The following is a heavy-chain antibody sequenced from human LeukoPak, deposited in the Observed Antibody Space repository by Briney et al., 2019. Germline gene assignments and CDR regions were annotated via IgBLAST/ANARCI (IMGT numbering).Heavy chain of an antibody. D-gene: IGHD3-22*01. J-gene: IGHJ4*02. CDR3: ARARGARITTIVVVAYFNY. Sequence: SETLSLTCTVSGGSISSYYWSWIRQPPGKGLEWIGYIYYSGSTNYNPSLKSRVTISVDTSKNQFSLKLSSVTAADPAVYYCARARGARITTIVVVAYFNYWGQGTLVTVSS. CDR1: GGSISSYY. V-gene: IGHV4-59*01. CDR2: IYYSGST.